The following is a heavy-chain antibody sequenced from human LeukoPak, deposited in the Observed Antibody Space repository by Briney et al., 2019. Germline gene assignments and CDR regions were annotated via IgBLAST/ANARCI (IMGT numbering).Heavy chain of an antibody. CDR1: GFTFSSYS. CDR2: ISSSSSYI. J-gene: IGHJ6*03. Sequence: GGSLRLSCAASGFTFSSYSMNWVRQAPGKGLEWVSSISSSSSYIYYADSVKGRFTISRDNAKNSLYLQMNSLRAEDTAVYYCARAYYDFWSGYPLGDYYYVDVWGKGTTVTVSS. V-gene: IGHV3-21*01. CDR3: ARAYYDFWSGYPLGDYYYVDV. D-gene: IGHD3-3*01.